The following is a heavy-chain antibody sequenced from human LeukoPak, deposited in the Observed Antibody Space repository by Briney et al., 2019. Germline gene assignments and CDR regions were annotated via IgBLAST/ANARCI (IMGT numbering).Heavy chain of an antibody. CDR1: GGSINSDD. V-gene: IGHV4-59*08. CDR2: IHHSGRS. CDR3: ARGYDDYGDYGPGGTGQIFDY. D-gene: IGHD4-17*01. Sequence: SEALSLTCAVSGGSINSDDWSWIRRPPGKGLEWIGHIHHSGRSNYNPSLVSRVTLSVDMSRNQFSLRLSSVTAADTAVYYCARGYDDYGDYGPGGTGQIFDYWGQGTLVTVSS. J-gene: IGHJ4*02.